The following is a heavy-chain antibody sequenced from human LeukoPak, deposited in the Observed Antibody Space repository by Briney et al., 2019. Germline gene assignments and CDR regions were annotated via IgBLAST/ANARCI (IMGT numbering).Heavy chain of an antibody. Sequence: PGGSLRLSCAASGFPFSSYSMNWVRQAPGKGLEWVSYIGTSRSAIYYADSAKGRFTISRDNAKNSLYLQMNSLRAEDTAVYYCARDKGYAFDIWGQGTLVTVSS. V-gene: IGHV3-48*01. CDR1: GFPFSSYS. J-gene: IGHJ3*02. D-gene: IGHD5-12*01. CDR2: IGTSRSAI. CDR3: ARDKGYAFDI.